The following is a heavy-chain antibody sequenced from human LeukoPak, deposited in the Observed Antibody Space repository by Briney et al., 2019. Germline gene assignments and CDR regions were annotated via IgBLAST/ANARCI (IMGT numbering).Heavy chain of an antibody. D-gene: IGHD3-10*01. Sequence: ASVKVSCKVSGYTLTELSMHWVRQAPGKGLEWMGGFDPEDGETIYAQKFQGRVTMTEDSSTDTAYMELSSLRSEDTAVYYCATRRITMVRGLIIKLRRPYYDAFDIWGQGTMVTVSS. CDR3: ATRRITMVRGLIIKLRRPYYDAFDI. CDR1: GYTLTELS. V-gene: IGHV1-24*01. CDR2: FDPEDGET. J-gene: IGHJ3*02.